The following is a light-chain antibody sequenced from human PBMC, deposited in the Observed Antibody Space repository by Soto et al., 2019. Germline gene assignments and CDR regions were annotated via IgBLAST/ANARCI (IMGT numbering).Light chain of an antibody. Sequence: IQTTPSPSTLSALVAHRLTITHRASQSISSWLAWYQQKPGKAPKLLIYKASTLESGVPSNFSGSGSGTEFSLTISSLQPEDFATYCCQQYNAYPWTFGQGTKVDNK. CDR1: QSISSW. CDR3: QQYNAYPWT. J-gene: IGKJ1*01. V-gene: IGKV1-5*03. CDR2: KAS.